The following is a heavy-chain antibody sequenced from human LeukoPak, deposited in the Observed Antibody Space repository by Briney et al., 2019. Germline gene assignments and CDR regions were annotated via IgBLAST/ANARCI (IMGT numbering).Heavy chain of an antibody. J-gene: IGHJ4*02. CDR1: GFSLSTSGVG. Sequence: SGPTLVNPTQTLTPTCTFSGFSLSTSGVGVGWIRQPPGKALEWLALIYWNDDKRYSPSLKSRLTITKDTSKNQVVLTMTNMDPVDTATYYCAHSSYYYDSSGYYYARFSVSYYFDYWGQGTLVTVSS. CDR2: IYWNDDK. D-gene: IGHD3-22*01. CDR3: AHSSYYYDSSGYYYARFSVSYYFDY. V-gene: IGHV2-5*01.